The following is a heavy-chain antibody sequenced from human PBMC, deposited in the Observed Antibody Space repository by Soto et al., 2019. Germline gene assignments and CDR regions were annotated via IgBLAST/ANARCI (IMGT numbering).Heavy chain of an antibody. CDR3: ARSAVKGYSWFDP. CDR2: INHSGST. V-gene: IGHV4-34*01. CDR1: GGSFSGYY. Sequence: SETLSLTCAVYGGSFSGYYWSWIRQPPGKGLEWIGEINHSGSTNYNPSLKSRVTISVDTSKNQFSLKLSSVTAADTAVYYCARSAVKGYSWFDPWGQGTLVTVSS. D-gene: IGHD6-13*01. J-gene: IGHJ5*02.